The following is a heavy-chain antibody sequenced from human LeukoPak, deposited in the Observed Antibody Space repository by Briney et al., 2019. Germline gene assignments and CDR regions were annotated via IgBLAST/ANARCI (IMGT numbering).Heavy chain of an antibody. D-gene: IGHD1-7*01. CDR1: GFTFSSYE. Sequence: GGSLRLSCAASGFTFSSYEMNWVRQAPGKGLEWVSYISSSGSTTYYADSVKGRFTISRDNSKNTLYLQMNSLRAEDTAVYYCAKSTGGITGTTWLGGFDYWGQGTLVTVSS. CDR2: ISSSGSTT. CDR3: AKSTGGITGTTWLGGFDY. V-gene: IGHV3-48*03. J-gene: IGHJ4*02.